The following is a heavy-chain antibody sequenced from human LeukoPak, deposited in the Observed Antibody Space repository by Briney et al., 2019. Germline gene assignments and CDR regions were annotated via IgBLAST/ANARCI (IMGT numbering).Heavy chain of an antibody. CDR1: GGSISSYY. D-gene: IGHD6-13*01. V-gene: IGHV4-4*07. CDR2: IHNSGNS. Sequence: SETLSLTCTVSGGSISSYYWSWIRQPAGKGLEWIGRIHNSGNSNYNPSLKSRVTMSVDTSKNQFSLKLSSVTAADTAVYYCARLSSGSSSWYDIDYWGQGTLVTVSS. J-gene: IGHJ4*02. CDR3: ARLSSGSSSWYDIDY.